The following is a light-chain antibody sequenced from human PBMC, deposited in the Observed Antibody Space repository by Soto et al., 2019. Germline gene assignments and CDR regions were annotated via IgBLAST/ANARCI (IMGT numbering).Light chain of an antibody. Sequence: QSALTQPASVSGSPGQSITISCTGTSSDVWSYNLVSWYQHHPGKAPKLMIYEDSKRPSGVSNRFSGAKSGNTAALTISWLQAEDDADYYCCSYAGSSSTGYVFGTGTKLTVL. V-gene: IGLV2-23*01. CDR2: EDS. CDR1: SSDVWSYNL. CDR3: CSYAGSSSTGYV. J-gene: IGLJ1*01.